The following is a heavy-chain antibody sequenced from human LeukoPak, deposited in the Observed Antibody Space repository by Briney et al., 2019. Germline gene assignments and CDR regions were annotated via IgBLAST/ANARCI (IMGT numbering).Heavy chain of an antibody. J-gene: IGHJ4*02. V-gene: IGHV3-15*01. CDR1: GFTFSNAW. CDR3: TTVRGFCSGRSCLGY. D-gene: IGHD2-15*01. CDR2: IKSKTDGGTT. Sequence: GGSLRLSCAASGFTFSNAWMSWVRQAPGKGLEWVGRIKSKTDGGTTDYAAPVKGRFTISRDDSKNTLYLQMNSLKTEDTAVFYCTTVRGFCSGRSCLGYWGQGTLVTVSS.